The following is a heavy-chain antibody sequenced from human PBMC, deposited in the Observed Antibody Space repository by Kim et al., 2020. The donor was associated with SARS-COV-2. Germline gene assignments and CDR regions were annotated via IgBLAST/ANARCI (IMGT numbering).Heavy chain of an antibody. J-gene: IGHJ6*02. CDR3: ARDRRGSGSIYYYGMDV. Sequence: SETLSLTCTVSGGSISSGGYYWSWIRQHPGKGLEWIGYIHYSGSTYYNPSLKSRVTISVDTSKNQFSLKLSSVTAADTAVYYCARDRRGSGSIYYYGMDVWGQGTTVTVSS. CDR2: IHYSGST. CDR1: GGSISSGGYY. V-gene: IGHV4-31*03. D-gene: IGHD3-10*01.